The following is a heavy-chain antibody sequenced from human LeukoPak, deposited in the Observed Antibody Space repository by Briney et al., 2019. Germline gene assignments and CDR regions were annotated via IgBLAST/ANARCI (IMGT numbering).Heavy chain of an antibody. CDR3: ARESSTTRNGGLDV. Sequence: GRSLRLSCVASGFIFSNNGMHWVRQAPGKGLDWVAFIRYDGSSIHYADSVKGRFTPSRDNYKNTVYLQINNLRAEDTTVYYCARESSTTRNGGLDVRGQGATVIVSS. V-gene: IGHV3-33*01. J-gene: IGHJ6*02. CDR1: GFIFSNNG. D-gene: IGHD2-2*01. CDR2: IRYDGSSI.